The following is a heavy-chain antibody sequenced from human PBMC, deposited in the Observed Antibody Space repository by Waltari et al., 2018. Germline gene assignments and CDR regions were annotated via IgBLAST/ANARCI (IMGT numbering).Heavy chain of an antibody. D-gene: IGHD3-22*01. CDR1: GGSVSSDSSY. Sequence: QVQLQESGPGLIKPSQTLSLTCTVSGGSVSSDSSYWSWVRQLPGKGLEWIGYIHYSGSTFDSPSLQSRITMSVDTSENQFSLKLSSVTAADTAVYYCARGGYDSSGYHFNTWGQGTLITVSS. CDR2: IHYSGST. V-gene: IGHV4-31*03. CDR3: ARGGYDSSGYHFNT. J-gene: IGHJ4*02.